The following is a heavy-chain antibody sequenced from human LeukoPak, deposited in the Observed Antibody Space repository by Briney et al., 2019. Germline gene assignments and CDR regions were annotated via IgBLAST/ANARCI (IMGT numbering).Heavy chain of an antibody. D-gene: IGHD6-19*01. CDR1: GGSISNYY. CDR2: IYTSGGT. J-gene: IGHJ4*02. CDR3: ARAAEYSSGWYLFDF. Sequence: SETLSLTCTVSGGSISNYYWTWIRQPAGKGLEWIGRIYTSGGTNYNPSLKSRVTMSVDTSTNQFSLKLSSVTAADTAMYYCARAAEYSSGWYLFDFWGQGILVTVSA. V-gene: IGHV4-4*07.